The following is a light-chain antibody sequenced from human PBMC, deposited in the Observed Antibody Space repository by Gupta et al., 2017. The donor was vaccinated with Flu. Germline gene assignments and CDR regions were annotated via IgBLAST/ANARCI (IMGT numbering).Light chain of an antibody. Sequence: SITIFCTGTSSDVGGYNYVSWYQQHPGKAPKLMIYEVSNRPSGVSNRFSGSKSGNTASLTISGLQAEDEADYYCSSYTSSSTVVFGGGTKLTVL. J-gene: IGLJ2*01. CDR2: EVS. CDR1: SSDVGGYNY. CDR3: SSYTSSSTVV. V-gene: IGLV2-14*01.